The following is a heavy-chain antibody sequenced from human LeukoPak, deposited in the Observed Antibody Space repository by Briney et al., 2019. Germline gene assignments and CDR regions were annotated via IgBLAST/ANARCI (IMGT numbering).Heavy chain of an antibody. CDR2: IKQDGSEK. V-gene: IGHV3-7*01. CDR1: GFTFSIYW. Sequence: GGSLRLSCAASGFTFSIYWMSWVRQAPGKGLEWVANIKQDGSEKYYVDSVKGRFTISRDNAKNSLYPQMNSLRAEDTAVYFCARGNHYYYYYMDVWGKGTTVTVSS. J-gene: IGHJ6*03. D-gene: IGHD1-14*01. CDR3: ARGNHYYYYYMDV.